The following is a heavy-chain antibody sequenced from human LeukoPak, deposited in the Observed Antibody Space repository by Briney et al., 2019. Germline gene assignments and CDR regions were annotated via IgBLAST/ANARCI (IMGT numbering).Heavy chain of an antibody. V-gene: IGHV1-69*13. J-gene: IGHJ4*02. D-gene: IGHD6-19*01. CDR2: IIPIFGTA. CDR1: GGTFSSYG. CDR3: ARDHSSGLYYFDY. Sequence: WASVKVSCMASGGTFSSYGVSWVRQAPGQGLEWMGGIIPIFGTANYAQKFQGRVTITADESTSAAYMELSILRSEDTAVYYCARDHSSGLYYFDYWGQGTLVTVSS.